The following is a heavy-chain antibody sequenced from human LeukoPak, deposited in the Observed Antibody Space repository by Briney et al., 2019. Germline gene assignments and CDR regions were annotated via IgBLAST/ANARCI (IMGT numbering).Heavy chain of an antibody. V-gene: IGHV1-69*05. J-gene: IGHJ4*02. CDR3: ARLVVYCSSTSCLDFDY. CDR1: GVTFSSYA. CDR2: IIPIFGTA. D-gene: IGHD2-2*01. Sequence: SVKVSCKASGVTFSSYAISWVRQAPGQGLEWMGGIIPIFGTANYAQKFQGRVTITTDESTSTAYMELSSLRSEDTAVYYCARLVVYCSSTSCLDFDYWGQGTLVTVSS.